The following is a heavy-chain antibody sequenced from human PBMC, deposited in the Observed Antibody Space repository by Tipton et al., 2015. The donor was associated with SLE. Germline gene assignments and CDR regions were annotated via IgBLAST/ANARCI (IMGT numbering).Heavy chain of an antibody. J-gene: IGHJ5*02. D-gene: IGHD4-17*01. V-gene: IGHV4-39*01. CDR1: GGSISGSNYY. Sequence: TLSLTCHVSGGSISGSNYYWAWTRQPPERGLEFIGSRHYTGRSYYNPYLNSRGSIYVDMSKNQFSLKLNSVTAADTAVYYCARQGAAVTMSGWFDPWGQGTLVTVSS. CDR2: RHYTGRS. CDR3: ARQGAAVTMSGWFDP.